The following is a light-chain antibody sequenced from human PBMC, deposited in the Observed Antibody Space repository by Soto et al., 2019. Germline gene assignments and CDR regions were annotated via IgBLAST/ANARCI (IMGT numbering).Light chain of an antibody. CDR1: QSFSGSN. J-gene: IGKJ4*01. CDR3: QQYGSSGLT. Sequence: EIVLTQSPCTLSLSPGQRATLSCRASQSFSGSNLAWYQQKPGQAPRLLIYGASNRATGIPDRFSGSGSGTDFTLTISRLEPEDSAVYYCQQYGSSGLTFGGGTKVDIK. V-gene: IGKV3-20*01. CDR2: GAS.